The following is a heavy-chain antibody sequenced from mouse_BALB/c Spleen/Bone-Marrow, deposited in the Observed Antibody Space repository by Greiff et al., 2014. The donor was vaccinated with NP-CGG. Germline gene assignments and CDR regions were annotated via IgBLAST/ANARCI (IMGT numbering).Heavy chain of an antibody. Sequence: VKLVESGAGLVKPGASVKLSCKASGYTFTEYIIHWVKQRSGQGLEWIGWFYPGSGSIKYNEKFKDKATLTADKSSSTVYMELSRSTSEDSAVYFCARHESYGNYLYFDVWGAGTTVTVSS. CDR3: ARHESYGNYLYFDV. D-gene: IGHD2-10*02. J-gene: IGHJ1*01. CDR2: FYPGSGSI. CDR1: GYTFTEYI. V-gene: IGHV1-62-2*01.